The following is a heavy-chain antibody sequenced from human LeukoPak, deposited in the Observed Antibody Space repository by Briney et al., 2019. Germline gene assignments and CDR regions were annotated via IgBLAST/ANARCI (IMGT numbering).Heavy chain of an antibody. CDR2: ISGSGAGT. J-gene: IGHJ4*02. CDR3: AKDRAALPVTTYNFDF. V-gene: IGHV3-23*01. CDR1: GFSFSSYA. Sequence: GGSLRLSCATSGFSFSSYAMSWVRQAPGKGLEWVSVISGSGAGTYYADSVRGRFTISRDNSKNTLYLQMNNLRAVDTAVYYCAKDRAALPVTTYNFDFWGQGTLVTVSS. D-gene: IGHD2-2*01.